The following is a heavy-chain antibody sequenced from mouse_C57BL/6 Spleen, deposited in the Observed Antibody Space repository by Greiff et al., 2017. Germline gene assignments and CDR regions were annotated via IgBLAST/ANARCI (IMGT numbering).Heavy chain of an antibody. V-gene: IGHV1-81*01. CDR3: ARKRDDYDGGVYFDY. CDR1: GYTFTSYG. CDR2: IYPRSGNT. J-gene: IGHJ2*01. D-gene: IGHD2-4*01. Sequence: QVQLKESGAELARPGASVKLSCKASGYTFTSYGISWVKQRTGQGLEWIGEIYPRSGNTYYNEKFKGKATLTADKSSSTAYMELRSLTSEDSAVYFCARKRDDYDGGVYFDYWGQGTTLTVSS.